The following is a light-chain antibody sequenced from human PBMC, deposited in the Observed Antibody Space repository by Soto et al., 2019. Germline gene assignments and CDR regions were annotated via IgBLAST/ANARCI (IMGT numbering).Light chain of an antibody. CDR3: LQYNSFWT. CDR1: QSISSW. J-gene: IGKJ1*01. CDR2: DAS. V-gene: IGKV1-5*01. Sequence: DIQMTQSPSTLSASVGDRVTITCRASQSISSWLAWYQQKPGKAPRLLIYDASYLERGVPSRFSGSGSGTEFTLTISDLQPDDLATYYCLQYNSFWTFGQGTKV.